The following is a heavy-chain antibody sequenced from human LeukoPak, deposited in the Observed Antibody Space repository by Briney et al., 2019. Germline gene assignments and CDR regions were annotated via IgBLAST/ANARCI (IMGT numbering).Heavy chain of an antibody. CDR2: ISYDGSNK. CDR3: ANMPYSYDFWKFMDV. CDR1: GFTFSSYG. J-gene: IGHJ6*04. V-gene: IGHV3-30*18. D-gene: IGHD3-3*01. Sequence: GRSLRLSCAASGFTFSSYGMHWVRQAPGKGLEWVAVISYDGSNKYYAGSVKGRFTISRDNSKNTLYLQMNSLRAEDTAVYYCANMPYSYDFWKFMDVWGKGTTVTVSS.